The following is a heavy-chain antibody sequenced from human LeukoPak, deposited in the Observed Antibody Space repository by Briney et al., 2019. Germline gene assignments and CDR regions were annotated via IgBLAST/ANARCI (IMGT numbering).Heavy chain of an antibody. Sequence: SAPLSLTCAVYGGSFSGYYWSWIRQPPGKGLEWIGEINHSGSTNYNPSLKSRVTISVDTSKNQFSLKLSSVTAADTAVYYCARVTVLRYFDWSTYYYGMDVWGKGTTVTVSS. J-gene: IGHJ6*04. CDR1: GGSFSGYY. CDR2: INHSGST. CDR3: ARVTVLRYFDWSTYYYGMDV. D-gene: IGHD3-9*01. V-gene: IGHV4-34*01.